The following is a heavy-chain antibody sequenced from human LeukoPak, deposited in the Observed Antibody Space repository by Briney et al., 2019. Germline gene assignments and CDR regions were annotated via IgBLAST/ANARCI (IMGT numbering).Heavy chain of an antibody. J-gene: IGHJ4*02. CDR2: IYYSGST. D-gene: IGHD3-3*01. CDR3: ARANYDFWSGPNY. CDR1: GGSISSSSYY. Sequence: PSETLSLTCTVSGGSISSSSYYWGWIRQPPGKGLEWIGSIYYSGSTYYNPSLKSRVTISVDTSKNQFSLKLSSVTAADTAVYYCARANYDFWSGPNYWGQGTWSPSPQ. V-gene: IGHV4-39*01.